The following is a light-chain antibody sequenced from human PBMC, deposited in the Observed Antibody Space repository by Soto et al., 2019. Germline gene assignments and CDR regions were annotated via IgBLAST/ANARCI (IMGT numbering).Light chain of an antibody. CDR3: QQYDNIFT. Sequence: DIQMTQSPSSLSASVGDRVTITCQASQDISNYLNWYQQKPGKAPKLLIYDASNLETGVPSRFSGSGSGTDFTFTISSLQPEDIATYYCQQYDNIFTFGPGTKGDIK. V-gene: IGKV1-33*01. CDR1: QDISNY. CDR2: DAS. J-gene: IGKJ3*01.